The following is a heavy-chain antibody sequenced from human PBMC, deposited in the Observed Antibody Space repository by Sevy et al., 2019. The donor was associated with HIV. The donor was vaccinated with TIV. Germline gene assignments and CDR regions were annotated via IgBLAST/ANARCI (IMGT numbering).Heavy chain of an antibody. V-gene: IGHV3-7*01. D-gene: IGHD4-17*01. CDR3: ARPRANYVDNYFFYAMDV. J-gene: IGHJ6*02. CDR2: IKQDGSEK. CDR1: GFTFSSYW. Sequence: GGSLRLSCAASGFTFSSYWMSWVRQAPGKGLEWVANIKQDGSEKYYVDSVKGRFTISRDNFKNTLYLQMNSLTTEDTAVYYCARPRANYVDNYFFYAMDVWGQGTTVTVSS.